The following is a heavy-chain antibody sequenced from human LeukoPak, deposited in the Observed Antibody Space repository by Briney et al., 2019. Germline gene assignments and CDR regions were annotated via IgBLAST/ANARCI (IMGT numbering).Heavy chain of an antibody. CDR1: GYSFTTYW. CDR2: IYPGDSDT. D-gene: IGHD4-17*01. V-gene: IGHV5-51*01. J-gene: IGHJ4*02. Sequence: GESLKISCKGSGYSFTTYWIGCVRQMSGKGLEWMGIIYPGDSDTRYSPSFQGQVTISADKSISTAYLQWSSLKASDTAMYYCARRTSHYGDSDHWGQGTLVTVSS. CDR3: ARRTSHYGDSDH.